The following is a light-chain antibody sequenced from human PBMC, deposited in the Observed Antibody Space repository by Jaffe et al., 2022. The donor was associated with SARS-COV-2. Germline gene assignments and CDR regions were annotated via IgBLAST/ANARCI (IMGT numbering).Light chain of an antibody. CDR2: KAS. V-gene: IGKV1-5*03. J-gene: IGKJ1*01. CDR3: QQYNSWAT. Sequence: DIQMTQSPSTLSASVGDRVTITCRASQSISDSLAWYQQKPGKAPNLLIYKASSLESGVPSRFSGSGSGTEFTLTISSLQPDDFATYYCQQYNSWATFGQGTKVEIK. CDR1: QSISDS.